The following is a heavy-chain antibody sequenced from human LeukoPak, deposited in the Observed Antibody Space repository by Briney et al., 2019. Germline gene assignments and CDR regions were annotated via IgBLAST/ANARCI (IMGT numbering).Heavy chain of an antibody. CDR1: GYTFPSYG. J-gene: IGHJ6*04. CDR3: ARDNYGSGSPRMDV. D-gene: IGHD3-10*01. V-gene: IGHV1-18*04. Sequence: ASVKVSCKASGYTFPSYGISWVRQAPGQGLEWMGWISAYNGNTNYAQKLQGRVTMTTDTSTSTAYMELRSLRSDDTAVYYCARDNYGSGSPRMDVWGKGTTVTVSS. CDR2: ISAYNGNT.